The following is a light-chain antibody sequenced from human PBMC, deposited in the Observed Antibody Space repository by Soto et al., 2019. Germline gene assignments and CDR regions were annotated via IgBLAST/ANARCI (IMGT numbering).Light chain of an antibody. Sequence: EIVLTQSPGTLSLSPGERATLSCRASQSVSSSYLAWYQQKPGQAPRLLIYDASSRATGISDRFSGSGSGTDFTFTISRLEPEDLAVYYCQHYDSSQWTFGQGTKVEIK. V-gene: IGKV3-20*01. J-gene: IGKJ1*01. CDR2: DAS. CDR1: QSVSSSY. CDR3: QHYDSSQWT.